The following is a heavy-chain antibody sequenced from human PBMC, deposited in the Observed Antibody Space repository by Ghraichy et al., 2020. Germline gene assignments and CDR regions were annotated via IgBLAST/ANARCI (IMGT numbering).Heavy chain of an antibody. Sequence: ASVKVSCKASGYTFTSSYMHWVRQAPGQGLEWMGIINPSAGGTSYAQKFQGRVTMTRDTSTGTVYMELSSLTSEDTAVYYCARGDSSGWSDRSSFDYWGQGTLVTVSS. CDR2: INPSAGGT. CDR3: ARGDSSGWSDRSSFDY. J-gene: IGHJ4*02. CDR1: GYTFTSSY. V-gene: IGHV1-46*01. D-gene: IGHD6-19*01.